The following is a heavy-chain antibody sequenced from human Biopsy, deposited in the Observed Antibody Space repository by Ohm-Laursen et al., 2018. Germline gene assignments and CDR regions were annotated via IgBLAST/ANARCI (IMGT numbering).Heavy chain of an antibody. CDR1: GGTFSSHA. Sequence: VKISCKASGGTFSSHAISWVRQAPGQGLEWMGGIIPIFGTAEYAQNFQGRLTITADESTSTSYMDLISLRSEDTAVYYCARDRSSGSYSPSDYWGQGTLVTVSS. CDR3: ARDRSSGSYSPSDY. V-gene: IGHV1-69*13. D-gene: IGHD1-26*01. CDR2: IIPIFGTA. J-gene: IGHJ4*02.